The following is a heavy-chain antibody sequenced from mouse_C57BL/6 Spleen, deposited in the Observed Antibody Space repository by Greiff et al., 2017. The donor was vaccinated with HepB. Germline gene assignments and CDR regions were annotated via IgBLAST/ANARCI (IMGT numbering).Heavy chain of an antibody. D-gene: IGHD1-1*01. CDR1: GYAFSSSW. V-gene: IGHV1-82*01. Sequence: QVQLQQSGPELVKPGASVKISCKASGYAFSSSWMNWVKQRPGKGLEWIGRIYPGDGDTNYNGKFKGKATLTADKSSSTAYMQLSSLTSEDSAVYFCANLYYYGSSYWGQGTSVTVSS. CDR3: ANLYYYGSSY. J-gene: IGHJ4*01. CDR2: IYPGDGDT.